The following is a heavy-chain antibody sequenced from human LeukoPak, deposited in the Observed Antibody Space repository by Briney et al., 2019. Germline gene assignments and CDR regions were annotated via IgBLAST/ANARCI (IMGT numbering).Heavy chain of an antibody. D-gene: IGHD3-22*01. CDR3: ARGHYYDSSGNYYFDY. CDR2: INHSGST. Sequence: SETLSLTCAVYGGSFSGYYWRWIRQPPGKGLEWIGEINHSGSTNYNPSLKSRVTISVDTSKNQFSLKLSSVTAADTAVYYCARGHYYDSSGNYYFDYWGQGTLVTVSS. CDR1: GGSFSGYY. V-gene: IGHV4-34*01. J-gene: IGHJ4*02.